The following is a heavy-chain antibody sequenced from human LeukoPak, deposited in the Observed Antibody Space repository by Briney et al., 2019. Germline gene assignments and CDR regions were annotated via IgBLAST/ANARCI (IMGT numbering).Heavy chain of an antibody. J-gene: IGHJ4*02. CDR3: AKVMWFGELSAFDY. CDR1: GFTFSSYA. CDR2: ISGSGGGT. D-gene: IGHD3-10*01. V-gene: IGHV3-23*01. Sequence: PGGSLRLSCAASGFTFSSYAMNWVRQAPGKGLEWVSAISGSGGGTYYADSVKGRFTISRDNSKNTLYLQMNSLRAEDTAVYYCAKVMWFGELSAFDYWGQGTLVTVSS.